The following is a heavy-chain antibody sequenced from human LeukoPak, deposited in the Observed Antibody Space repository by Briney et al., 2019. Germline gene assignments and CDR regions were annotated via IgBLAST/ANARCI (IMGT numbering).Heavy chain of an antibody. J-gene: IGHJ4*02. CDR1: GFTFSSYG. V-gene: IGHV3-30*03. Sequence: PGRSLRLSCAASGFTFSSYGMHWVRQAPGKGLEWVAVISYDGSNKYYADSVKGRFTISRDNSKNTLYLQMNSLRAGDTAVYYCARGSRYSSGWLTFDYWGQGTLVTVSS. D-gene: IGHD6-19*01. CDR2: ISYDGSNK. CDR3: ARGSRYSSGWLTFDY.